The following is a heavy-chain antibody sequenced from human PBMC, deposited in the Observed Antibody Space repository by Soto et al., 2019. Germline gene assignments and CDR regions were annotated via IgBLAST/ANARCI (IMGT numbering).Heavy chain of an antibody. V-gene: IGHV3-11*01. J-gene: IGHJ4*02. CDR1: GFTFSNYY. CDR3: ASGTNGAFFVY. CDR2: ISSRASTI. D-gene: IGHD2-8*01. Sequence: QVQLVESGGGLVKPGGSLRLYCAASGFTFSNYYMSWIRQAPGKGLEWVSYISSRASTIFYADSVKGRFTISRDNVKNSLYLQMNSLRAEDTAVYHCASGTNGAFFVYWGQGILVAVSS.